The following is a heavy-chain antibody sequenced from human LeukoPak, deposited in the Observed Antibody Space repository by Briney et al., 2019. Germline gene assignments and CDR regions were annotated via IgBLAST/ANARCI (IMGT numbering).Heavy chain of an antibody. J-gene: IGHJ4*02. CDR3: ARETGNYGDQTYYFDY. V-gene: IGHV3-74*01. Sequence: PGGSLRLSCAASGFTFSSYWMHWVRQAPGKGLVWVSRINSDGSSTSYADSVKGRFTISRDNAKNTLYLQMNSLRAEDTAVYYCARETGNYGDQTYYFDYWGQGTLVTVSS. CDR1: GFTFSSYW. CDR2: INSDGSST. D-gene: IGHD4-17*01.